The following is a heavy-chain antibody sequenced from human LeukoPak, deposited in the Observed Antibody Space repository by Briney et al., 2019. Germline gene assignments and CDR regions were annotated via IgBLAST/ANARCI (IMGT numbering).Heavy chain of an antibody. J-gene: IGHJ3*02. Sequence: SETLSLTCTVSGGSISSYYWSWIRQPPGKGLEWIGYIYYSGSTNYNPSLKSRVTISVDTSKNQFPLKLSSVTAADTAVYYCARDPSSGGYDAFDIWGQGTMVTVSS. CDR3: ARDPSSGGYDAFDI. V-gene: IGHV4-59*01. CDR2: IYYSGST. D-gene: IGHD3-10*01. CDR1: GGSISSYY.